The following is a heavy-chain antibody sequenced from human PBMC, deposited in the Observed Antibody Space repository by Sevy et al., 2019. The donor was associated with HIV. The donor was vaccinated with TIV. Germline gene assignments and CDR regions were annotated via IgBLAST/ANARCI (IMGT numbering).Heavy chain of an antibody. V-gene: IGHV4-59*08. J-gene: IGHJ3*02. CDR2: VYYTGGT. Sequence: SETLSLTCTVSGGSINSDHWNWIRQPPGKGLEWIGYVYYTGGTNYNPSLKNRITISVDRTKNQFPLKLNSVTAADTAVYYCARRNDFDIWGQGTMVTVSS. CDR1: GGSINSDH. CDR3: ARRNDFDI.